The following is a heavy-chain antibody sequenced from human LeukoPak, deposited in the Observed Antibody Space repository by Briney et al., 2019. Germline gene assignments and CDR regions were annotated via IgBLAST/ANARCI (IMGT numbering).Heavy chain of an antibody. CDR3: ARGGRFLDA. Sequence: GGSLRLSCAASGFSFSSYTMNWVRQAPGKGLEWVSSISGRSLYIYYADSLKGRFTISRDNAKNSLYLQMNSLRADDTAVYYCARGGRFLDAWGRGTLVTVSS. CDR2: ISGRSLYI. J-gene: IGHJ5*02. D-gene: IGHD3-3*01. CDR1: GFSFSSYT. V-gene: IGHV3-21*01.